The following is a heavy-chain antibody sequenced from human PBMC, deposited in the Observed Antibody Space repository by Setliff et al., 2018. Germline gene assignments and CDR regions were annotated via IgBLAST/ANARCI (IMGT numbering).Heavy chain of an antibody. D-gene: IGHD2-21*02. Sequence: PSETLSLTCTVSGYSISSGYIWGWIRQPPGKGLEWVGNICHTGSINYNPSLKSRLIISRDTSKNQVSLKLNSVTATDTAVYYCARDLGHGGDSDYWGQGILVTVSS. J-gene: IGHJ4*02. CDR2: ICHTGSI. CDR1: GYSISSGYI. CDR3: ARDLGHGGDSDY. V-gene: IGHV4-38-2*02.